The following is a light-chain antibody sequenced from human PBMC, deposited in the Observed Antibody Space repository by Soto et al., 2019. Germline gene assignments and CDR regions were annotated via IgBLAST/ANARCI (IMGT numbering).Light chain of an antibody. V-gene: IGKV3-15*01. CDR2: GAS. J-gene: IGKJ5*01. CDR3: QQYNSWPPIT. Sequence: EIVMTQSPATPSVSPGERATLSCRASQSVSSNLAWFQQKPGQAPRLLISGASTRATGIPARFSGSGSGTEFTLTISSLQSEDFAVYYCQQYNSWPPITFGQGTRLEIK. CDR1: QSVSSN.